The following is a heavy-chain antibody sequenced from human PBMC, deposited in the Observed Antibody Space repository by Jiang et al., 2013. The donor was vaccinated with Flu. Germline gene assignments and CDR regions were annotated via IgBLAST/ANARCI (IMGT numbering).Heavy chain of an antibody. CDR3: ASFTPYDSSGYYPLQH. CDR2: INPSGGST. J-gene: IGHJ1*01. Sequence: EVKKPGASVKVSCKASGYTFTSYYMHWVRQAPGQGLEWMGIINPSGGSTSYAQKFQGRVTMTRDTSTSTVYMELSSLRSEDTAVYYCASFTPYDSSGYYPLQHWGQGTLVTVSS. V-gene: IGHV1-46*01. CDR1: GYTFTSYY. D-gene: IGHD3-22*01.